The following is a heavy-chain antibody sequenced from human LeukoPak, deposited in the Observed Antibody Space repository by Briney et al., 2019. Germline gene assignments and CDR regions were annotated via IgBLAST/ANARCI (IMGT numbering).Heavy chain of an antibody. CDR1: GGSISSSSYY. J-gene: IGHJ3*02. CDR2: IYYSGST. Sequence: SETLSLTCTVSGGSISSSSYYWGWIRQPPGKGLEWIGSIYYSGSTYYNPSLKSRVTISVDTSKNQFSLKLSSVTAADTAVYYCARGYCYDSSGPQMGDAFDIWGQGTMVTVSS. V-gene: IGHV4-39*07. CDR3: ARGYCYDSSGPQMGDAFDI. D-gene: IGHD3-22*01.